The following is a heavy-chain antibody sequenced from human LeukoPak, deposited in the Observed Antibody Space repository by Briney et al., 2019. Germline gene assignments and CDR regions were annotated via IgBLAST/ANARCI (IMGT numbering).Heavy chain of an antibody. V-gene: IGHV4-34*01. Sequence: SSETLSLTCAVYGGSFSGYYWSWIRQPPGKGLEWIGEINHSGSTNYNPSLKSRVTISVDTSKNQFSLKLSSVTAADTAVYYCARRTVTTVGSRYYYYYYMDVWGKGTTVTVS. CDR2: INHSGST. CDR3: ARRTVTTVGSRYYYYYYMDV. CDR1: GGSFSGYY. D-gene: IGHD4-17*01. J-gene: IGHJ6*03.